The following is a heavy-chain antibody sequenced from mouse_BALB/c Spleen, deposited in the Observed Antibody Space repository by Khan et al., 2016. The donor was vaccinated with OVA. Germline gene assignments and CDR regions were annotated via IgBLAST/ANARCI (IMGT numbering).Heavy chain of an antibody. CDR1: GFSLSNYG. J-gene: IGHJ4*01. CDR2: IWSGGST. V-gene: IGHV2-6-1*01. Sequence: QVRLQQSGPGLVAPSQSLSITCTISGFSLSNYGVYWVRQPPGKGLEWLVVIWSGGSTAYNSARKSRLSISKDNSKSQVFLKMNSLHTEDTAMYYLARQPYYYYYFMDYWGQGTSVTVSS. CDR3: ARQPYYYYYFMDY. D-gene: IGHD2-10*01.